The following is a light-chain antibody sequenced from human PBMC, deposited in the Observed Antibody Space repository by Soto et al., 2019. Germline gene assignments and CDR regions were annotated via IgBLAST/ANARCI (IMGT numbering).Light chain of an antibody. CDR3: QQRSNWPPSLT. V-gene: IGKV3-15*01. CDR2: GAS. J-gene: IGKJ4*01. CDR1: QSVSSN. Sequence: EIVMTQSPATLSVSPGERATLSCRASQSVSSNLAWYQQKPGQAPRLLIYGASTRATGIPARFSGSGSGTDFTLTISSLEPEDFAVYYCQQRSNWPPSLTFGGGTKVDIK.